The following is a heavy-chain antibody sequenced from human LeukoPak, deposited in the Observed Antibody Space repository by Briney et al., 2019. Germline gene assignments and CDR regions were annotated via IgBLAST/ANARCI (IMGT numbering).Heavy chain of an antibody. CDR3: ARESSWGSSSWYFLTGFDP. CDR2: INAGNGNT. Sequence: ASVKVSCKASGYTFTSYAMHWVRQAPGQRLEWMGWINAGNGNTKYSQKFRGRVTITRDTSASTAYMELSSLRSEDTAVYYCARESSWGSSSWYFLTGFDPWGQGTLVTVSS. V-gene: IGHV1-3*01. CDR1: GYTFTSYA. J-gene: IGHJ5*02. D-gene: IGHD6-13*01.